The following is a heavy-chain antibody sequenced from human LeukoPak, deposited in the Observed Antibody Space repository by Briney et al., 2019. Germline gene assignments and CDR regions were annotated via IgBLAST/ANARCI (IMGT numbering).Heavy chain of an antibody. CDR2: IYYSGST. CDR1: GGSISSGGYY. D-gene: IGHD3-22*01. V-gene: IGHV4-31*03. CDR3: ARDLPPYYDSSGYTLGRDAFDI. J-gene: IGHJ3*02. Sequence: SETLSLTCTVSGGSISSGGYYWSWVRQHPGKGLEWIGYIYYSGSTYYNPSLKSRVTISVDTSKNQFSLKLSSVTAADTAVYYCARDLPPYYDSSGYTLGRDAFDIWGQGTMVTVSS.